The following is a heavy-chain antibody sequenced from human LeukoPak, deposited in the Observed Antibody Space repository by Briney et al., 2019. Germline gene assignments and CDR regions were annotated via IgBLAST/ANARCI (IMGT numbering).Heavy chain of an antibody. Sequence: PSETLSLTCAVYGGSFSGYYWSWIHQPPGKGLEWIGEINHSGSTNYNPSLKSRVTISVDTSKNQFSLKLSSVTAADTAVYYCAREALYNWNDGGFWFDPWGQGTLVTVSS. V-gene: IGHV4-34*01. CDR1: GGSFSGYY. D-gene: IGHD1-20*01. CDR3: AREALYNWNDGGFWFDP. J-gene: IGHJ5*02. CDR2: INHSGST.